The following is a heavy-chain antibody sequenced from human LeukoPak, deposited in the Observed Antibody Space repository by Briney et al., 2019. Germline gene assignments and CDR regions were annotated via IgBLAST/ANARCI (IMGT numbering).Heavy chain of an antibody. CDR1: GFTFSSYS. CDR3: ARDHTPGIAVAGIGY. Sequence: GGSLRLSCAASGFTFSSYSMNWVRQAPGKGLEWVSSISSSSSYIYYADSVKGRFTISRDNAKNSLYLQMNSLRAEDTAVYYCARDHTPGIAVAGIGYWGQGTLVTVSS. D-gene: IGHD6-19*01. V-gene: IGHV3-21*01. J-gene: IGHJ4*02. CDR2: ISSSSSYI.